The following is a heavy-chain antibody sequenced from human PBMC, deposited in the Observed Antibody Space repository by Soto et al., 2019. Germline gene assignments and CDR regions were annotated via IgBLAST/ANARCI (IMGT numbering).Heavy chain of an antibody. J-gene: IGHJ4*02. V-gene: IGHV3-21*01. CDR3: ARDGSGWSRDY. D-gene: IGHD6-19*01. CDR2: ISSSGTYI. CDR1: GFTFSACS. Sequence: GGSLRLSCAASGFTFSACSMNWVRQAPGRGLEWVSSISSSGTYIYYTDSVKGRFTISRDNTRSSLYLQMDSLRVEDTAVYYCARDGSGWSRDYWGQGTLVTVSS.